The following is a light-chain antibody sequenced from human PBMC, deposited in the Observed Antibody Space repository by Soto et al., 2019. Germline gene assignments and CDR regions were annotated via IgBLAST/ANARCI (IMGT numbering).Light chain of an antibody. CDR2: DAS. Sequence: EIVLTQSPATLSLSPGERATLSCRASQSVSSYLAWYQQKPGQAPRLLIYDASNRATGIPARFSGSGSGTDFTLTISSLEPGDFAVYYCQQRSNWLRTFGQGTKVEIK. J-gene: IGKJ1*01. V-gene: IGKV3-11*01. CDR1: QSVSSY. CDR3: QQRSNWLRT.